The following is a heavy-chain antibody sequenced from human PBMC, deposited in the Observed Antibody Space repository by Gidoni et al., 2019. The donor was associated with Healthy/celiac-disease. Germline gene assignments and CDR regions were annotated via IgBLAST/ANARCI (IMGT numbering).Heavy chain of an antibody. D-gene: IGHD3-3*01. CDR1: VGTFSSYA. V-gene: IGHV1-69*01. J-gene: IGHJ6*02. Sequence: QVQLVQSGAEVTKPGSSVKVSCKASVGTFSSYAISWVRQAPGQGLEWMGGIIPIFGTANYAQKFQGRVTITADESTSTAYMELSSLRSEDTAVYYCARDRPTIFGVVTNYGMDVWGQGTTVTVSS. CDR3: ARDRPTIFGVVTNYGMDV. CDR2: IIPIFGTA.